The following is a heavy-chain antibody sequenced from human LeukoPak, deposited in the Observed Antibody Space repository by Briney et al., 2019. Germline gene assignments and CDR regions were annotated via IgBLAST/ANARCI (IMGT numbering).Heavy chain of an antibody. V-gene: IGHV3-33*06. CDR2: IWYDGSNK. Sequence: HSGGSLRLSCAASGFTFSSYGMHWVRQAPGKGLEWVAVIWYDGSNKYYADSVKGRFTTSRDNSKNTLYLQMNSLRAVDTAVYYCAKDSTGPSDYWGQGTLVTVSS. D-gene: IGHD1-14*01. CDR3: AKDSTGPSDY. CDR1: GFTFSSYG. J-gene: IGHJ4*02.